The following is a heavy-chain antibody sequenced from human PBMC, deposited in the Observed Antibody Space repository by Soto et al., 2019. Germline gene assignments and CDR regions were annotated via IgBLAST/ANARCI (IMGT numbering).Heavy chain of an antibody. CDR2: INHSGST. CDR3: ARPGCSSTSCYKVDYYYGMDV. J-gene: IGHJ6*02. D-gene: IGHD2-2*02. Sequence: QVQLQQWGAGLLKPSETLSLTCAVYGGSFSGYYWSWIRQPPGKGLEWIGEINHSGSTNYNPSLKSRVTISVDTSKNQFSLKLSSVTAADTAVYYCARPGCSSTSCYKVDYYYGMDVWGQGTTVTVSS. V-gene: IGHV4-34*01. CDR1: GGSFSGYY.